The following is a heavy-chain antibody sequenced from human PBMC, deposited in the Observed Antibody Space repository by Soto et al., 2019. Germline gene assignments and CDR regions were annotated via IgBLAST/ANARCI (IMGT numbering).Heavy chain of an antibody. CDR3: AHSLVVVVAAPYYFDY. D-gene: IGHD2-15*01. Sequence: QITLKESGPTLVKPTQTLTLTCTFSGFSLSTSGVGVGWIRQPPGKALEWLALIYWNDDKRYSPSLKSRLTITKDTSKNQVVLTMTNMDPVDTATYYCAHSLVVVVAAPYYFDYWGQGTLVTVSS. V-gene: IGHV2-5*01. J-gene: IGHJ4*02. CDR2: IYWNDDK. CDR1: GFSLSTSGVG.